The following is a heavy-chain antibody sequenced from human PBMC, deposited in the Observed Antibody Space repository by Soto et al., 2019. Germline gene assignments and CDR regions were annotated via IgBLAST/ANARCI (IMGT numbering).Heavy chain of an antibody. CDR1: GGSFSGYY. D-gene: IGHD3-10*01. Sequence: SETLSLTCAVYGGSFSGYYWSWIRQPPGKGLEWIGEINHSGSTNYNPSLKSRVTISVDTSKNQFSLKLSSVTAADTAVYYCARAERNYYGSGSYPETAYYFDYWGQGTLVTVSS. CDR3: ARAERNYYGSGSYPETAYYFDY. V-gene: IGHV4-34*01. J-gene: IGHJ4*02. CDR2: INHSGST.